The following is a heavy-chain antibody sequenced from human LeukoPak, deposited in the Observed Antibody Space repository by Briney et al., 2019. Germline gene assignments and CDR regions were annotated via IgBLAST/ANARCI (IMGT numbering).Heavy chain of an antibody. J-gene: IGHJ6*02. CDR3: ARDWGIAAADTYYYYGMDV. D-gene: IGHD6-13*01. V-gene: IGHV4-4*07. Sequence: SETLSLTCTVSGGSISSYYWSWIRQPAGKGLEWIGRIYTSGSTNYNPSLKSRVTMSVDTSKNQFSLKLSSVTAADTAVYCCARDWGIAAADTYYYYGMDVWSQGTTVTVSS. CDR1: GGSISSYY. CDR2: IYTSGST.